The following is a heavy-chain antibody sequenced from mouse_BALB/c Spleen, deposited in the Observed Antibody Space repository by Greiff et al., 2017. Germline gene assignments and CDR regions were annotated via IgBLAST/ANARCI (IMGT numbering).Heavy chain of an antibody. CDR1: GFTFSSYG. V-gene: IGHV5-6-3*01. J-gene: IGHJ4*01. CDR2: INSNGGST. D-gene: IGHD1-1*01. CDR3: ARDQGSTVVAPYAMDY. Sequence: EVKLVESGGGLVQPGGSLKLSCAASGFTFSSYGMSWVRQTPDKRLELVATINSNGGSTYYPDSVKGRFTISRDNAKNTLYLQMSSLKSEDTAMYYCARDQGSTVVAPYAMDYWGQGTSVTVSS.